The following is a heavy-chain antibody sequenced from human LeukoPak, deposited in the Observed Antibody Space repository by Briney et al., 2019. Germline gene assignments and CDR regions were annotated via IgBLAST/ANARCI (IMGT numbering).Heavy chain of an antibody. CDR2: VSNSGST. J-gene: IGHJ5*02. Sequence: SETLSLTCTVSGGSISSYHWSWIRQPAGKGLEWIGRVSNSGSTNYSPSLKSRVTMSVDTSKNQFSLKLSSVTAADTAVYYCAKTPVFGVVIDRYFDLWGQGTLVTVSS. V-gene: IGHV4-4*07. CDR1: GGSISSYH. D-gene: IGHD3-3*01. CDR3: AKTPVFGVVIDRYFDL.